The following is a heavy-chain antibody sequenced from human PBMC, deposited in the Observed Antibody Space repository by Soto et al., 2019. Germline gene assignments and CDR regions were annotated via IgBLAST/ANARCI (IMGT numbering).Heavy chain of an antibody. Sequence: QVQLQESGPGLVKPSQTLSLTCTVSGGSISSGDYYWSWIRQPPGKGLEWIGYIYYSGSTYYNPCLKSRVTISVDTSKIQFSLKLSSVTAADTAVYYCARATNDYVWGSYPTGFDYWGQGTLVTVSS. CDR1: GGSISSGDYY. CDR3: ARATNDYVWGSYPTGFDY. J-gene: IGHJ4*02. V-gene: IGHV4-30-4*01. D-gene: IGHD3-16*02. CDR2: IYYSGST.